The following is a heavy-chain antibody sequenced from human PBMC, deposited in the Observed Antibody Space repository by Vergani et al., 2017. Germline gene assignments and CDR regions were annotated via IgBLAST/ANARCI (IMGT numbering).Heavy chain of an antibody. CDR1: GFTFSSYA. J-gene: IGHJ4*02. CDR2: INTNTGNP. D-gene: IGHD1-26*01. V-gene: IGHV7-4-1*02. Sequence: QVQLVESGGGVVQPGGSLRLSCAASGFTFSSYAMNWVRQAPGQGLEWMGWINTNTGNPTYAQGFTGRFVFSLDTSVSTAYLQISSLKAEDTAVYYCARDPSGSYFTYFDYWGQGTLVTVSS. CDR3: ARDPSGSYFTYFDY.